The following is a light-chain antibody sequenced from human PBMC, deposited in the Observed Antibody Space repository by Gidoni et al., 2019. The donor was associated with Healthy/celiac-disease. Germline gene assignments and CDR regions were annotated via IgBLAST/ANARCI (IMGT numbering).Light chain of an antibody. CDR1: QSISSY. J-gene: IGKJ1*01. CDR3: QQSYSTLTWT. Sequence: ITCRASQSISSYLNWYQQKPGKAPKLLIYAASSLQSGVPSRFSGSGSGTDFTLTIGSLQPEDFATYYCQQSYSTLTWTFGQGTKVEIK. V-gene: IGKV1-39*01. CDR2: AAS.